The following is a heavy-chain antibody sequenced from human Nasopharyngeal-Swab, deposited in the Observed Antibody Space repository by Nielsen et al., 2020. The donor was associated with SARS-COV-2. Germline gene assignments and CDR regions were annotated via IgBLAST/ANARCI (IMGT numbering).Heavy chain of an antibody. CDR2: IYHNGRT. Sequence: SETLSLTCDVSGDSIRSGNYWGWIRQPPGKGLEWIGSIYHNGRTNYKPSLKSRVTMSVDTSKNHFSLKLSSVTAADTAVYYCARDLARSTGYLDSWGQGILVTVSS. CDR3: ARDLARSTGYLDS. CDR1: GDSIRSGNY. J-gene: IGHJ4*02. V-gene: IGHV4-38-2*02.